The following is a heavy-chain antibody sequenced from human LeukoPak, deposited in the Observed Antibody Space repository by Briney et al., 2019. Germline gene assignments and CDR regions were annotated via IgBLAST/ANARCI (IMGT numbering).Heavy chain of an antibody. CDR1: GYTFTGYY. CDR2: INPNSGVT. D-gene: IGHD6-19*01. Sequence: ASVKVSCKASGYTFTGYYIHWVRQAPGHGLEWMGWINPNSGVTNYAQKFQGRVTMTRDTSISTAYMELSSLRSEDTAVYYCATVGYSSGWYYFDYWGQGTLVTVSS. J-gene: IGHJ4*02. CDR3: ATVGYSSGWYYFDY. V-gene: IGHV1-2*02.